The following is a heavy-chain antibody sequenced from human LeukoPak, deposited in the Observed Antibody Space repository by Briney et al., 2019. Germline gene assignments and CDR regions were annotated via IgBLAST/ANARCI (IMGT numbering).Heavy chain of an antibody. CDR3: ARPGYSGRAAYGLDV. J-gene: IGHJ6*02. CDR1: GYSFTSYW. CDR2: IYPGDSDT. V-gene: IGHV5-51*01. D-gene: IGHD6-13*01. Sequence: HGESLKISCKGSGYSFTSYWIAWVRQMPGKRLEWMGIIYPGDSDTRYSPSFQGQVTFSADKPIGTAYLQWSSLKASDTAMYYCARPGYSGRAAYGLDVWGQGTTVTVSS.